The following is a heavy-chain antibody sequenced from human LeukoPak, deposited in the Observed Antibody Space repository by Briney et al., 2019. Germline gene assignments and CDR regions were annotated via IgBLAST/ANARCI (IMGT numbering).Heavy chain of an antibody. CDR2: ISSSSSYI. V-gene: IGHV3-21*01. CDR1: GFTFSSYS. CDR3: ATHPRSGGSC. Sequence: GGSPRLSCAASGFTFSSYSMNWVRQAPGKGLEWVSSISSSSSYIYYADSVKGRLTISRDNAKNSLYLQMNSLRAEDTAVYYCATHPRSGGSCWGQGTLVTVSS. D-gene: IGHD2-15*01. J-gene: IGHJ4*02.